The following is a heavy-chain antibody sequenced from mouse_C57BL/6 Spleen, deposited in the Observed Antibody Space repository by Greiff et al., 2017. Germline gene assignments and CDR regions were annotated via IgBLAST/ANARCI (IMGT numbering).Heavy chain of an antibody. D-gene: IGHD2-2*01. CDR2: IDPSDSYT. Sequence: VKLQQPGAELVMPGASVKLSCKASGYTFTSYWMHWVKQRPGQGLEWIGEIDPSDSYTNYNQKFKGKSTLTVDKSSSTAYMQLSSLTSEDSAVYYCAYGYGFAYWGQGTLVTVSA. CDR1: GYTFTSYW. CDR3: AYGYGFAY. J-gene: IGHJ3*01. V-gene: IGHV1-69*01.